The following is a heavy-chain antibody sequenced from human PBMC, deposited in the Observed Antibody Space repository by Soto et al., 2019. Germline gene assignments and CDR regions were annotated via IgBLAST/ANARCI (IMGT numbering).Heavy chain of an antibody. J-gene: IGHJ4*02. CDR1: GGSINNYY. V-gene: IGHV4-59*01. Sequence: SETLSLTCTVSGGSINNYYWSWVRQPPGKGLEWIGYIYYSGSTNYNPSLKSRVTMSVDTSKNHFSLNLSSVTAADTAVYYCARGVNFDYWGPGTLVTVS. CDR2: IYYSGST. CDR3: ARGVNFDY.